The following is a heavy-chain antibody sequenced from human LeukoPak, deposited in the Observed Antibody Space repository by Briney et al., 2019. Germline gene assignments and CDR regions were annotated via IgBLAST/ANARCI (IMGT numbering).Heavy chain of an antibody. J-gene: IGHJ4*02. V-gene: IGHV4-34*01. Sequence: PSETLSLTSAVYGGSFSGYNWSWIRQPPGKGLEWMGDINHSRSTNYNTYLKRRVNISVDTSKNQYSLKLSSVTAADTAVYDCARHQPATMVRCKIGYWGQGTLVTVSS. D-gene: IGHD4/OR15-4a*01. CDR2: INHSRST. CDR1: GGSFSGYN. CDR3: ARHQPATMVRCKIGY.